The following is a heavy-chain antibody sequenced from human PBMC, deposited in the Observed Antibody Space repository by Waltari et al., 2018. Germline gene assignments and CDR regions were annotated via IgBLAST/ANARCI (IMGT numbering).Heavy chain of an antibody. J-gene: IGHJ1*01. D-gene: IGHD4-17*01. CDR2: INPNSGGT. V-gene: IGHV1-2*02. CDR1: GYTFTGYY. Sequence: QVQLVQSGAEVKKPGASVKVSCKASGYTFTGYYMHWVRQAPGQGLEWMGWINPNSGGTNYAQKFQDRVTMTRDTSISTVYMELSRLRSDDTAVYFCARDTLATTSEYFQNWGQGTQVTVSS. CDR3: ARDTLATTSEYFQN.